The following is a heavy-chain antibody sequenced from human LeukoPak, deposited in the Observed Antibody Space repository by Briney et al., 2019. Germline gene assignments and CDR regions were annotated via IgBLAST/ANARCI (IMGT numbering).Heavy chain of an antibody. CDR3: AKATCSGASCFSNSRDSFDV. J-gene: IGHJ3*01. D-gene: IGHD2-15*01. V-gene: IGHV3-33*06. Sequence: GGSLRLSCAASGIIFSDFGMHWVRQAPGKGLEWMAIIWYDGSNKYYADSVKGRFTISRDNSQNTMYLQMNSLRAEDSAVYYCAKATCSGASCFSNSRDSFDVWGQGTMVTVSS. CDR2: IWYDGSNK. CDR1: GIIFSDFG.